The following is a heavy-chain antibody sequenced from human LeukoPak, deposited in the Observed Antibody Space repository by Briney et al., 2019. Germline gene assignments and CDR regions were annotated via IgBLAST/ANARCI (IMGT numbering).Heavy chain of an antibody. D-gene: IGHD3-22*01. V-gene: IGHV3-73*01. CDR1: GFTFSGSA. Sequence: PGGSLRLSCAASGFTFSGSAMHWVRQASGKGLEWVGRIRSKANSYATAYAASVKGRFTISRDDSKNTAYLQMNSLKTEDTAVYYCTRHDAYYDSSGLLIEYYFDYWGQGTLVTVSS. J-gene: IGHJ4*02. CDR3: TRHDAYYDSSGLLIEYYFDY. CDR2: IRSKANSYAT.